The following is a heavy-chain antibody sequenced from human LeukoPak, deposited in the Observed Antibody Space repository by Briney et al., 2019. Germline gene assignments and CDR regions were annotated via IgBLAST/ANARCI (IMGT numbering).Heavy chain of an antibody. V-gene: IGHV4-4*07. CDR2: IYGSGIT. CDR3: LKYYDSTGYSPSYYMDV. D-gene: IGHD3-22*01. CDR1: GGPIISYY. Sequence: PSETLSLTYTVSGGPIISYYWSWIRQSAGKGLEWIGRIYGSGITDYSPSLKSRISMSLDMSKKQFSLKLTSVTAADTAVYARLKYYDSTGYSPSYYMDVWGKGTSVTV. J-gene: IGHJ6*03.